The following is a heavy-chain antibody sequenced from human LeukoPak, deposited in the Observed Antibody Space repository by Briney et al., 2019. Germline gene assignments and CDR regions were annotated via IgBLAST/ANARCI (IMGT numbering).Heavy chain of an antibody. CDR1: GGSISSYY. V-gene: IGHV4-59*01. Sequence: SETLSLTCTVSGGSISSYYWSWIRRPPGKGLEWIGYIYYSGSTNYNPSLKSRVTISVDTSKNQFSLKLSSVTAADTAVYYCARSPKGPRGSYRSPYYYGMDVWGKGTTVTVSS. D-gene: IGHD3-16*02. CDR2: IYYSGST. CDR3: ARSPKGPRGSYRSPYYYGMDV. J-gene: IGHJ6*04.